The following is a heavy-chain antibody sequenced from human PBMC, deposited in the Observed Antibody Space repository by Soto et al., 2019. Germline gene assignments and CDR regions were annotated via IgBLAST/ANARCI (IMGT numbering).Heavy chain of an antibody. CDR3: GRTGGKLAGLQYFDWSHKDDY. D-gene: IGHD3-9*01. Sequence: ASVEVSCEKRGEGYASSARRWMRQEHEKGLEWVGWVRGYDGNVARAQKFQDRVTLTAETSTGVAYMELRSLRSDDSATYYCGRTGGKLAGLQYFDWSHKDDYWGQGTPVTVSS. V-gene: IGHV1-18*04. J-gene: IGHJ4*02. CDR2: VRGYDGNV. CDR1: GEGYASSA.